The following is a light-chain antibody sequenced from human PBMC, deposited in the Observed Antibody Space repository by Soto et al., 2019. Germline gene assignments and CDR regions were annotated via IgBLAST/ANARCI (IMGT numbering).Light chain of an antibody. V-gene: IGKV1-39*01. CDR1: QNIDRY. J-gene: IGKJ2*01. CDR3: QQNYSAPYT. CDR2: AAA. Sequence: DIQMTQSPSSLSASVGDRVTISCRTSQNIDRYLNWYQQKPGKAPQVLISAAASLHSGVPSRFSGSGSATEFTLSITTLQPEDFETYFCQQNYSAPYTFGQGTRLEI.